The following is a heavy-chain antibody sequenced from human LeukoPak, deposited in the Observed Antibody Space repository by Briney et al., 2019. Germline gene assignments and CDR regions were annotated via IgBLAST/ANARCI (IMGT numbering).Heavy chain of an antibody. CDR2: IDPNSGGT. CDR3: ARGGTCLGWFDP. V-gene: IGHV1-2*06. Sequence: ASVKVSCKGSGYTFTGYHIHWVRQAPGQGLEWMGRIDPNSGGTNYAQRFQGRVTMTRETSITTAYMELWRLRSDDTAVYYCARGGTCLGWFDPWGQGTLVTVSS. CDR1: GYTFTGYH. D-gene: IGHD2-15*01. J-gene: IGHJ5*02.